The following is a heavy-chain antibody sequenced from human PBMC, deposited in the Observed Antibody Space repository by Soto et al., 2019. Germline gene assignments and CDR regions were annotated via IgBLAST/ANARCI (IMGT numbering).Heavy chain of an antibody. CDR2: MNPNSGNT. CDR3: ARDLGYCIGGSCRNWFDP. V-gene: IGHV1-8*01. D-gene: IGHD2-15*01. J-gene: IGHJ5*02. Sequence: ASVKVSCKASGYTFTSYDINWVRQATGQGPEWMGWMNPNSGNTGYAQKFQGRVTLTRNTSISTAYMELSSLRSEDTAVYYCARDLGYCIGGSCRNWFDPWCQRTLVTVSA. CDR1: GYTFTSYD.